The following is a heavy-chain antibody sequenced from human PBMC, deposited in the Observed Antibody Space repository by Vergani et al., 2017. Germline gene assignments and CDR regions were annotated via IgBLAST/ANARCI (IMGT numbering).Heavy chain of an antibody. D-gene: IGHD2-8*01. CDR1: GFSLSTSGVG. CDR2: IYWDDDK. CDR3: AHPVFRRGVNWFDP. Sequence: QIPLKESGPTLVKPTQTLTLTCTFSGFSLSTSGVGVGWIRPPPGKALEWLALIYWDDDKCYSPSLKSRLTITKDTSNNPVVLTMTNMDRVETATYYCAHPVFRRGVNWFDPWGQGTLVTVSS. J-gene: IGHJ5*02. V-gene: IGHV2-5*02.